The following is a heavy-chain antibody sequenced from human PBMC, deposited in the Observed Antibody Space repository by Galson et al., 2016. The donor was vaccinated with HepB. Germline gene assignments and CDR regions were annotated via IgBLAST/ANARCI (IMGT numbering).Heavy chain of an antibody. J-gene: IGHJ4*02. CDR1: GFTFSSYW. D-gene: IGHD2-8*02. V-gene: IGHV3-74*01. Sequence: SLRLSCAASGFTFSSYWMHWVRQDAGRGLVWVSSITPDGSRTAYADSVRGRFTISRDDAKNTLDLQMDSLRAEDTAVYYCARDNTGRFDYWGQGPRSPSPQ. CDR2: ITPDGSRT. CDR3: ARDNTGRFDY.